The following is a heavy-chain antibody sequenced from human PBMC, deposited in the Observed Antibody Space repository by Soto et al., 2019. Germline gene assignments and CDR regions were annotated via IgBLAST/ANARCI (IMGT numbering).Heavy chain of an antibody. CDR1: GFTFDDYA. J-gene: IGHJ3*02. CDR3: AKDRNNPYNTGGAFDI. D-gene: IGHD1-1*01. V-gene: IGHV3-9*01. Sequence: DVQLVESGGGLVQPGRSLRLSCAASGFTFDDYAMHWVRQAPGKGLEWVSGISWNSGSIGYADSVKGRVTISRDNDKKSLYLQMNSLRAEDTALYYCAKDRNNPYNTGGAFDIWGQGTMVTVSS. CDR2: ISWNSGSI.